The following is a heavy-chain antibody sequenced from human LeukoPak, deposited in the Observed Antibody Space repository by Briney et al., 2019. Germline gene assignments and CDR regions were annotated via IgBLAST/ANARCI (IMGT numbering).Heavy chain of an antibody. J-gene: IGHJ4*02. V-gene: IGHV1-18*01. D-gene: IGHD3-3*01. Sequence: SVKVSCKASGYTFTSYGISWVRQAPGQGLEWMGWISAYNGNTNYAQKLQGRVTMTTDTSTSTAYMELRSLRSDDTAVYYCARERRYCSSTSCQKMYYDFWSGYYTADYWGQGTLVTVSS. CDR2: ISAYNGNT. CDR3: ARERRYCSSTSCQKMYYDFWSGYYTADY. CDR1: GYTFTSYG.